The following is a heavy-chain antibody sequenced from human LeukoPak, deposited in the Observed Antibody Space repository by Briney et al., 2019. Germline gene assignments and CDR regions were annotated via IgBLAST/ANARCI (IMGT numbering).Heavy chain of an antibody. Sequence: ASVKVSCKASGYTFTGYYMHWVRQAPGQGLEWMGWINPNSGGTNYAQKFQGRVTMTRDTSISTAYMELGRLRSDDTAVYYCARDREYSSSAGSIDYWGQGTLVTVSS. CDR1: GYTFTGYY. CDR3: ARDREYSSSAGSIDY. D-gene: IGHD6-6*01. V-gene: IGHV1-2*02. J-gene: IGHJ4*02. CDR2: INPNSGGT.